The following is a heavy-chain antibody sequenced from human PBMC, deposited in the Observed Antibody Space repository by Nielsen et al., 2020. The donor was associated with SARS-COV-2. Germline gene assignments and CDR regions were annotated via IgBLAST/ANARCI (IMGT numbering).Heavy chain of an antibody. CDR3: ARSRIAAAGEFDY. V-gene: IGHV4-61*08. J-gene: IGHJ4*02. CDR1: GGSISSGGYY. CDR2: IYYSGST. Sequence: SETLSLTCTVSGGSISSGGYYWSWIRQHPGKGLEWIGYIYYSGSTNYNPSLKSRVTISVDTSKNQFSLKLSSVTAADTAVYYCARSRIAAAGEFDYWGQGTLVTVSS. D-gene: IGHD6-13*01.